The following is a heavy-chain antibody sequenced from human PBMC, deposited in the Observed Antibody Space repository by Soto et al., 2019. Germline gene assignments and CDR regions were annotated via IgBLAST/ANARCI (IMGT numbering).Heavy chain of an antibody. Sequence: ASVKVSCKASGYTFTCYAMHWVRQAPGQRLEWMGWINAGNGNTKYSQKFQGRVTITRDTSASTAYMELSSLRSEDTAVYYCARGLRLSPFDYWGQGTLVTVSS. CDR2: INAGNGNT. J-gene: IGHJ4*02. D-gene: IGHD3-10*01. CDR1: GYTFTCYA. CDR3: ARGLRLSPFDY. V-gene: IGHV1-3*01.